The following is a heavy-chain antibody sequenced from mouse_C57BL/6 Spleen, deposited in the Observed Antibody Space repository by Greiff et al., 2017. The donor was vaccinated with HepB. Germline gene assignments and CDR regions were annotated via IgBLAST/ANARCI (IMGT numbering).Heavy chain of an antibody. J-gene: IGHJ3*01. V-gene: IGHV5-4*03. CDR1: GFTFSSYA. CDR2: ISDGGSYT. D-gene: IGHD1-1*01. Sequence: EVMLVESGGGLVKPGGSLKLSCAASGFTFSSYAMSWVRQTPEKRLEWVATISDGGSYTYYPDNVKGRFTISRDNAKNNLYLQMSHLKSEDTAMYYCARGTTVVATGGFAYWGQGTLVTVSA. CDR3: ARGTTVVATGGFAY.